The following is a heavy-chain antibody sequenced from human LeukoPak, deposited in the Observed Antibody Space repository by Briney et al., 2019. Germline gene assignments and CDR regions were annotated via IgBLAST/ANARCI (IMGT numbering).Heavy chain of an antibody. Sequence: GGSLRLSCATSGFTFSTYAMTWVRQAPGKGLEWVSAIDIYATKTNYADSVKGRFTTSRDNSKNTLYLQMNSLRGEDTAIYYCARDYKADFWGQGTLVTVSS. CDR2: IDIYATKT. D-gene: IGHD3-10*01. CDR1: GFTFSTYA. V-gene: IGHV3-23*05. J-gene: IGHJ4*02. CDR3: ARDYKADF.